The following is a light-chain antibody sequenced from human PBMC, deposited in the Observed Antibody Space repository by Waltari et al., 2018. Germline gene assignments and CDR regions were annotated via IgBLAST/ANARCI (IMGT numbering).Light chain of an antibody. V-gene: IGKV3-15*01. Sequence: EIVMTQSPATLSVSPGERATLSCRASQSVSSNLAWYQQKPGQAPRLLIYGASTRATGIPARFSGSGSGTEFTLTISSLQSEDFATYYCLQDYGYPRTFGQGTKVEVK. CDR1: QSVSSN. CDR3: LQDYGYPRT. CDR2: GAS. J-gene: IGKJ1*01.